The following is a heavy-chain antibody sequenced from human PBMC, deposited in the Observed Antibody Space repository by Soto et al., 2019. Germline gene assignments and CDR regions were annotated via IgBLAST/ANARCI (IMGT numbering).Heavy chain of an antibody. CDR1: GFTFSSYG. J-gene: IGHJ6*02. V-gene: IGHV3-33*01. Sequence: QVQLVESGGGVVQPGRSLRLSCAASGFTFSSYGMHWVRQAPGKGLEWVAVIWYDGSNKYYADSVKGRFTISRDTSKKKLYLQMNSLRAEDTAVYYCARDPSIAAAGGPLKWGLNPLYNMDVWGQGTTVTVSS. D-gene: IGHD6-13*01. CDR3: ARDPSIAAAGGPLKWGLNPLYNMDV. CDR2: IWYDGSNK.